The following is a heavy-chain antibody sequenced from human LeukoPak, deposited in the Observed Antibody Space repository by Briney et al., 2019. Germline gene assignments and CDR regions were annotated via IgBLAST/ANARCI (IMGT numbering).Heavy chain of an antibody. CDR3: ARHIRYRDQWLVRPDYYYGMDV. D-gene: IGHD6-19*01. Sequence: SETLSLTCTVSGGPISSSSYYWGWIRQPPGKGLEWIGSIYYSGSTYYNPSLKSRVTISVDTSRNQFSLKLSSVTAADTAVYYCARHIRYRDQWLVRPDYYYGMDVWGQGTTVTVSS. V-gene: IGHV4-39*01. CDR2: IYYSGST. CDR1: GGPISSSSYY. J-gene: IGHJ6*02.